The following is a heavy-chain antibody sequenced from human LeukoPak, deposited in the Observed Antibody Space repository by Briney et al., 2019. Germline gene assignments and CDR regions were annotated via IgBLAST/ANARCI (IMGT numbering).Heavy chain of an antibody. V-gene: IGHV3-11*04. D-gene: IGHD6-13*01. CDR2: ISSSGSTI. CDR3: ARGSYSSSWYQTLDAFDI. J-gene: IGHJ3*02. Sequence: GGSLRLSCAASGFTFSNYWMHWVRQAPGKGLEWVSYISSSGSTIYYADSVKGRFTISRDNAKNSLYLQMNSLRAEDTAVYHCARGSYSSSWYQTLDAFDIWGQGTMVTVSS. CDR1: GFTFSNYW.